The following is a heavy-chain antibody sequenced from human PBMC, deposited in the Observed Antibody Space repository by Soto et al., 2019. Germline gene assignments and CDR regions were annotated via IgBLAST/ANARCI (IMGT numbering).Heavy chain of an antibody. CDR3: AAVVMTAPGHDALDI. CDR2: IVVGSGNT. Sequence: SVKVSCKASGFTFPRSSVQWVRQARGQRFEWIGWIVVGSGNTNYAQKFQERVTITSDMSTSTVNMELSSLRSDDTAIYYCAAVVMTAPGHDALDIWGQGTMVTVSS. CDR1: GFTFPRSS. J-gene: IGHJ3*02. D-gene: IGHD2-21*02. V-gene: IGHV1-58*01.